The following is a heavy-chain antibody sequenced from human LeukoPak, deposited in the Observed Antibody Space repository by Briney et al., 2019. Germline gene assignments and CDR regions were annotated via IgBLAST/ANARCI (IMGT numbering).Heavy chain of an antibody. D-gene: IGHD6-13*01. J-gene: IGHJ4*02. CDR2: INHSGST. CDR3: ARGKAGSTSFGY. CDR1: GGSFSGYY. Sequence: PSETLSLTCAVYGGSFSGYYWSWIRQPPGKGLEWIGEINHSGSTNYNPSLKSQVTISVDTSKNQFSLKLSSVTAADTAVYYCARGKAGSTSFGYWGQGTLVTVSS. V-gene: IGHV4-34*01.